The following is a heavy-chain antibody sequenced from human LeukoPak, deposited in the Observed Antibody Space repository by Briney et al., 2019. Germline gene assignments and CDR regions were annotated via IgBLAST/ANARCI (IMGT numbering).Heavy chain of an antibody. CDR2: ISYDGSQK. V-gene: IGHV3-30*18. CDR3: AKDRPIFGVAYPPPEFDY. CDR1: GFDFSAFG. Sequence: GGSLRLSCAASGFDFSAFGMNWVRQAPGKGLEWVAVISYDGSQKYYADSVKGRFTISRDNSKNTVYLQMNSLRAEDTAVYYCAKDRPIFGVAYPPPEFDYWGQGTLVTVSS. J-gene: IGHJ4*02. D-gene: IGHD3-3*01.